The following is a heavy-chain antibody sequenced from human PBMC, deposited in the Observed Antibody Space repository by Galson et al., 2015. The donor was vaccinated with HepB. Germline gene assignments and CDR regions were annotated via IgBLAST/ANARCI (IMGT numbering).Heavy chain of an antibody. CDR1: GFTFRSYG. CDR2: IWFDGSIK. V-gene: IGHV3-33*01. D-gene: IGHD3-3*01. CDR3: ARTYNDFSGLDV. Sequence: SLRLSCAASGFTFRSYGMHWVRQAPGKGLEWVAVIWFDGSIKYYADSVEGRFTISRDNSKNTLYLQMSSLRAEDTAVYYCARTYNDFSGLDVWGQGTTVTVSS. J-gene: IGHJ6*02.